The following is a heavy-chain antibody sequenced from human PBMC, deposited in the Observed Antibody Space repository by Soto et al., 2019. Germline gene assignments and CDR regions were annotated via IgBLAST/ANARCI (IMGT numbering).Heavy chain of an antibody. CDR3: ARDQYCSGGSCYGY. Sequence: SQTLSLTCTVSGGSVSSGSYYWSWIRQPPGKGLEWIGYIYYSGSTNYNPSLKSRVTISVDTSKNQFSLKLSSVTAADTAVYYCARDQYCSGGSCYGYWGQGTLVTVSS. CDR1: GGSVSSGSYY. D-gene: IGHD2-15*01. CDR2: IYYSGST. V-gene: IGHV4-61*01. J-gene: IGHJ4*02.